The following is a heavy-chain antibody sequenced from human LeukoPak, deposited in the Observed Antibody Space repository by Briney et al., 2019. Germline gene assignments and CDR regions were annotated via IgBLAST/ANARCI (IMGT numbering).Heavy chain of an antibody. V-gene: IGHV4-34*01. D-gene: IGHD3-3*01. CDR1: NAFDNYY. J-gene: IGHJ4*02. Sequence: SETLSLTCAIYNAFDNYYLALVRQPPGKGLEWIGEITYRGSPNYNPSLKSRAAISVDTSKNQFSLKLSSVTAADTAVYYCARVNGFGVVTRVWGQGTLVTVSS. CDR2: ITYRGSP. CDR3: ARVNGFGVVTRV.